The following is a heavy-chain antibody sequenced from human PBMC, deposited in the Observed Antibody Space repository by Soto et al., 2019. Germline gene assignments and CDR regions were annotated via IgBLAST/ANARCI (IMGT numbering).Heavy chain of an antibody. D-gene: IGHD6-19*01. Sequence: EVQLLESGGGWVQPGGSLRLSCATSGFTFSSYALSWVRQAPGKGLEWVSAISGSGGTTYYADSVKGRFTFSRDNSKNTLYLQMNSLRVEDTAVYYCAKTANGWFSAFDIWGHGAMVTGPS. J-gene: IGHJ3*02. V-gene: IGHV3-23*01. CDR1: GFTFSSYA. CDR3: AKTANGWFSAFDI. CDR2: ISGSGGTT.